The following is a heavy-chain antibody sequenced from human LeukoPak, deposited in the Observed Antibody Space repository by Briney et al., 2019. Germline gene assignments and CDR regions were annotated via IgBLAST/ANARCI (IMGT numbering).Heavy chain of an antibody. CDR3: ARDIRYYYDSSGYYQNYYYGMDV. Sequence: ASVKVSCKASGGTFSSYAISWVRQAPGQGLEWMGGIIPIFGTANYAQKFQGRVTITADGSTSTAYMELSSLRSEDTAVYYCARDIRYYYDSSGYYQNYYYGMDVWGQGTTVTVSS. D-gene: IGHD3-22*01. CDR2: IIPIFGTA. J-gene: IGHJ6*02. CDR1: GGTFSSYA. V-gene: IGHV1-69*13.